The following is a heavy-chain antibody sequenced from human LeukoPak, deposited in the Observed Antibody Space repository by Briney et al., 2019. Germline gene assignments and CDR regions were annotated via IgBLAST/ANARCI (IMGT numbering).Heavy chain of an antibody. D-gene: IGHD1-26*01. CDR1: GFTFTSYS. CDR2: ISGGGGST. V-gene: IGHV3-23*01. Sequence: GGSLRLSCAASGFTFTSYSMNWARQAPGKGLEWVSTISGGGGSTYYADSVKGRFTISRDNSKNTLYLQVNSLRAEDTAVYYCAKGGKWDVTPFDYWGQGTLVTDSS. J-gene: IGHJ4*02. CDR3: AKGGKWDVTPFDY.